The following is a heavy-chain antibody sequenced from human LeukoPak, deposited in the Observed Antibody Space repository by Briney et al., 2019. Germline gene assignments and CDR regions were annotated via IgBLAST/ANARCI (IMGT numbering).Heavy chain of an antibody. CDR2: IYPGDSDT. V-gene: IGHV5-51*01. J-gene: IGHJ3*02. Sequence: GESLKISWKGSGYSFTSYWIGWVGQMPGKGLEWMGIIYPGDSDTRYSPSFQGQVTISADKSISTAYLQWSSLKASDTAMCYCARHKFLDSSGTDAFDIWGQGTMVTVSS. CDR3: ARHKFLDSSGTDAFDI. CDR1: GYSFTSYW. D-gene: IGHD6-19*01.